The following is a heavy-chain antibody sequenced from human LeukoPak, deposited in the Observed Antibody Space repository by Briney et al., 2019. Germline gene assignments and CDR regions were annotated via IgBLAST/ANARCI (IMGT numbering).Heavy chain of an antibody. CDR1: GGSISSYY. D-gene: IGHD5-12*01. Sequence: PSETLSLTCTVSGGSISSYYWSWIRQPPGKGLEWIGYIYASGSTNYNPSLKSRVTISIDTSKNQFSLSLSSVTAADTAVYYCARRGTWQGYDYWGQGTLVTVSS. V-gene: IGHV4-4*09. CDR2: IYASGST. J-gene: IGHJ4*02. CDR3: ARRGTWQGYDY.